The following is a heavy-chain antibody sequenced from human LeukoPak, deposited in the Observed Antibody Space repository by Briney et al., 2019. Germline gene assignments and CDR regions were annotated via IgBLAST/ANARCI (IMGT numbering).Heavy chain of an antibody. J-gene: IGHJ4*02. CDR1: GFTFSTYS. D-gene: IGHD1-1*01. Sequence: GGSLRLSCAASGFTFSTYSMSWVRQPPGKGLEWISYISSSSSVIYYADSVKGRFTISRDNAKNSLFLQMNSLGAGDTAVYYCASPGPPPLDGNFDYWGQGTLVTVSS. V-gene: IGHV3-48*01. CDR3: ASPGPPPLDGNFDY. CDR2: ISSSSSVI.